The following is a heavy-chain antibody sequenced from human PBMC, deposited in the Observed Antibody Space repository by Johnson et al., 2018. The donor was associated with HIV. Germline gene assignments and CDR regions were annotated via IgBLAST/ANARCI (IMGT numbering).Heavy chain of an antibody. V-gene: IGHV3-9*01. CDR1: GFTFDDYA. CDR3: AAIAARPLDAFDI. D-gene: IGHD6-6*01. Sequence: VQLVESGGGLVQPGRSLRLSCAASGFTFDDYAMHWVRQAPGKGLEWVSGISWNSGSIGYVDSVKGRFTISRDNAKNSLFLQMNSLRAEDTAVYYCAAIAARPLDAFDIWGQGTMVTVSS. CDR2: ISWNSGSI. J-gene: IGHJ3*02.